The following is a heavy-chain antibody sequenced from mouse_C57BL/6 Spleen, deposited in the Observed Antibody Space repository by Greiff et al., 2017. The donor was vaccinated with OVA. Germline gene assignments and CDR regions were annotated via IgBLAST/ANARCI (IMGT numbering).Heavy chain of an antibody. V-gene: IGHV1-22*01. CDR1: GYTFTDYN. CDR3: ARGGIYYYGYYAMDY. J-gene: IGHJ4*01. CDR2: INPNNGGT. D-gene: IGHD1-1*01. Sequence: EVKLMESGPELVKPGASVKMSCKASGYTFTDYNMHWVKQSHGKSLEWIGYINPNNGGTSYNQKFKGKATLTVNKSSSTAYMELRSLTSEDSAVYYCARGGIYYYGYYAMDYWGQGTSVTVSS.